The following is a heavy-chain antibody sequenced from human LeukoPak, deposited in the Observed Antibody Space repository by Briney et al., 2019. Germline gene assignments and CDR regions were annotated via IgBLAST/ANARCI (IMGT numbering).Heavy chain of an antibody. Sequence: PSETLSLTCTVSGASISSYYWSWIRQPPGKGLEWIGDIYYSGSIKYNPSLKSRVTMSVDTSKNQFSLKLSSVTAADTAVYYCARGSDDYGSGSYYPYYWGQGTLVTVSS. J-gene: IGHJ4*02. CDR2: IYYSGSI. CDR3: ARGSDDYGSGSYYPYY. V-gene: IGHV4-59*12. D-gene: IGHD3-10*01. CDR1: GASISSYY.